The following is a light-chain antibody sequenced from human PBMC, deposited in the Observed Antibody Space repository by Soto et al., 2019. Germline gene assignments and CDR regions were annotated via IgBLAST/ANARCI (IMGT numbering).Light chain of an antibody. J-gene: IGKJ4*01. V-gene: IGKV3-15*01. CDR1: QDVSSR. Sequence: EIVMTQSPVTLSVSPGERATLSCRASQDVSSRLAWYQQKPGQAPRLLIYDASTRATGLPARFSGSGSGTEFTLTISSLQSEDFAVYYCQHYTNWPLTFGGGTKVEIK. CDR3: QHYTNWPLT. CDR2: DAS.